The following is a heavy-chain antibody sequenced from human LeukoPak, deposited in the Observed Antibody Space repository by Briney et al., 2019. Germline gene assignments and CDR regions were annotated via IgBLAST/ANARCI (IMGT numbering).Heavy chain of an antibody. Sequence: ASVKVSCKASGYSFTTYGMNWVPQAPGQGLEWMGWMNPNSGNTGYAQKFQGRVTLTRNTSISTAYMELSSLRSEDTAVYYCARPLRWSNWFDPWGQGTLVTVSS. J-gene: IGHJ5*02. CDR3: ARPLRWSNWFDP. D-gene: IGHD4-23*01. CDR1: GYSFTTYG. V-gene: IGHV1-8*02. CDR2: MNPNSGNT.